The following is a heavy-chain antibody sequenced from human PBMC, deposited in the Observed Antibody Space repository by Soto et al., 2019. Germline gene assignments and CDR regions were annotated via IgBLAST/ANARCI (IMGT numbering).Heavy chain of an antibody. CDR3: ARHSIMVRGVKTASFDY. Sequence: SETLSLTCTVSGASISSDYWSWIRQSPGKGLEWIAYIYYTGYTDYNPSLQSRVTISIDTSKNQFSLKLRSVTAADTAVYYCARHSIMVRGVKTASFDYRGQGTQVTVSS. CDR1: GASISSDY. J-gene: IGHJ4*02. D-gene: IGHD3-10*01. V-gene: IGHV4-59*08. CDR2: IYYTGYT.